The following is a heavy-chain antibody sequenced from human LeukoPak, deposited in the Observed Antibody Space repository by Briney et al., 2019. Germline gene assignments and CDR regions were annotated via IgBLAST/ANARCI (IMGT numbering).Heavy chain of an antibody. Sequence: PSETLSLTYAVYGGSFSGYYWSWIRQPPGKGLEWIGEINHSGSTNYNPSLKSRVTISVDTSKNQFSLKLSSVTAADTAVYYCARARGRAYYYDSSGYRVPFDPWGQGTLVTVSS. CDR2: INHSGST. CDR1: GGSFSGYY. D-gene: IGHD3-22*01. CDR3: ARARGRAYYYDSSGYRVPFDP. J-gene: IGHJ5*02. V-gene: IGHV4-34*01.